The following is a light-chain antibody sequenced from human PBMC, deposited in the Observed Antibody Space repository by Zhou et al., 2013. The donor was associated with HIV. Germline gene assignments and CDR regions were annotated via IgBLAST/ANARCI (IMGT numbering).Light chain of an antibody. CDR2: DAS. CDR1: QSVRSY. V-gene: IGKV3-11*01. Sequence: EVVLTQSPATLSLSPGERATLSCRASQSVRSYLAWYQQKPGQAPRLLIHDASNRATGVPARFSGSGSGTDYTLTISSLEPEDFATYYCQQYNSFPLTFGEGPRWRSN. CDR3: QQYNSFPLT. J-gene: IGKJ4*01.